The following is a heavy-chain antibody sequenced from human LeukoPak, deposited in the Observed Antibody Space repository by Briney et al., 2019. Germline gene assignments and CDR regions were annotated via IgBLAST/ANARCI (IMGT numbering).Heavy chain of an antibody. CDR1: GGSISSSRYY. CDR3: ARIHRYCSGGACYVLDN. Sequence: PSETLSLTCTISGGSISSSRYYWGWIRQPPGRGLEWIGYVYYSGSTNYNPSFKSRITISVDTSRNQFSLQLSSVTAADTAVYYCARIHRYCSGGACYVLDNWGQGTLVAVSS. D-gene: IGHD2-15*01. J-gene: IGHJ4*02. V-gene: IGHV4-61*05. CDR2: VYYSGST.